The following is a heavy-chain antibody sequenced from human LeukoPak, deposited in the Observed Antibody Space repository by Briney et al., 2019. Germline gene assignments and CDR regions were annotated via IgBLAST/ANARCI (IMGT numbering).Heavy chain of an antibody. J-gene: IGHJ4*02. V-gene: IGHV4-34*01. Sequence: SETLSLTCAVYGGSFSGYYWSWIRQPPGKGLEWIGEINHSGSTNYNPSLKSRVTISVDTSKNQFSLKLSSVTAADTAVYYCARAFGPRIAARRRGGFDYWGQGTLVTVSS. CDR1: GGSFSGYY. CDR3: ARAFGPRIAARRRGGFDY. CDR2: INHSGST. D-gene: IGHD6-6*01.